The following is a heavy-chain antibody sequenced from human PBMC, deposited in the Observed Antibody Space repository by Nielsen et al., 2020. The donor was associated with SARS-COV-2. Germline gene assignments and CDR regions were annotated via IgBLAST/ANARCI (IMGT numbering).Heavy chain of an antibody. CDR3: ARDQDGEAATSNWYFDL. CDR1: GFSFSNYV. Sequence: GGSLRLSCAASGFSFSNYVMSWVRQAPGKGPEWVSSIVGSGGNTFYADSVKGRFTMSRDNSTLYLQMNSLRAEDTAVYYCARDQDGEAATSNWYFDLWGRGTLVIVSS. CDR2: IVGSGGNT. V-gene: IGHV3-23*01. J-gene: IGHJ2*01. D-gene: IGHD6-25*01.